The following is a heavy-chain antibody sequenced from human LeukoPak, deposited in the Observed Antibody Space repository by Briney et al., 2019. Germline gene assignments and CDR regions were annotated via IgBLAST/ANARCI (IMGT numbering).Heavy chain of an antibody. CDR3: ARRAPSMITVGGVVGHFDY. J-gene: IGHJ4*02. D-gene: IGHD3-16*02. V-gene: IGHV4-39*02. Sequence: SETLSLTCTVSSGSISSSIYYWAWIRQPPGKGLEWIGSISYSGSTYYNPSLKSRVTISVDTSKNHFSLSLTSVTAADTAVYYCARRAPSMITVGGVVGHFDYWGQGALVIVSS. CDR2: ISYSGST. CDR1: SGSISSSIYY.